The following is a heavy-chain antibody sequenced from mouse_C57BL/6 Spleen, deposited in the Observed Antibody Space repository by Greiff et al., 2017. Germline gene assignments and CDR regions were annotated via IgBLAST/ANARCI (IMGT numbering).Heavy chain of an antibody. CDR3: ARPSCSFNFYAMDY. CDR1: GYTFTDYN. Sequence: VQLQQSGPELVKPGASVKMSCKASGYTFTDYNMHWVKQSHGKSLEWIGYINPNNGGTSYNQKFKGKATLTVNKSSSTAYMELRILTSENSAVYYCARPSCSFNFYAMDYWGQGTSVTVSS. V-gene: IGHV1-22*01. J-gene: IGHJ4*01. D-gene: IGHD1-2*01. CDR2: INPNNGGT.